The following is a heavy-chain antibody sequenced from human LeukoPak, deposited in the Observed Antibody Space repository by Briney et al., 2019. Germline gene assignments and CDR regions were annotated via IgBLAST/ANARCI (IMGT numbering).Heavy chain of an antibody. V-gene: IGHV4-59*01. CDR1: GGSISSYY. D-gene: IGHD3-3*01. J-gene: IGHJ4*02. CDR2: IYYSGST. Sequence: SETLSLTCTVSGGSISSYYWSWIRQPPGKGLQWIGYIYYSGSTNYNPSLRSRVTISVDTSKNQFSLKLSSVTAADTAVYYCARGAFTIFGVALYYFDYWGQGTLVTVSS. CDR3: ARGAFTIFGVALYYFDY.